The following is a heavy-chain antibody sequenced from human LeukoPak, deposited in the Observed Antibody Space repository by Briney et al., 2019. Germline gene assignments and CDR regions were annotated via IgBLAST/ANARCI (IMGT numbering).Heavy chain of an antibody. CDR1: GFTFSDYY. Sequence: GGSLRLSCAASGFTFSDYYMSWIRQAPGKGLEWVSYISRSSSYTNYADSVKGRFTISRDNAKNSLHLQMNSLRAEDTAVYYCARDGSDGSGRYYWGQRTLVTVSS. V-gene: IGHV3-11*06. J-gene: IGHJ4*02. D-gene: IGHD3-10*01. CDR3: ARDGSDGSGRYY. CDR2: ISRSSSYT.